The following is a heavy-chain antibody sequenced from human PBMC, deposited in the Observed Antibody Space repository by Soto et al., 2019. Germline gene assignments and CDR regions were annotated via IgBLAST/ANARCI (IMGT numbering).Heavy chain of an antibody. J-gene: IGHJ4*02. V-gene: IGHV1-18*01. D-gene: IGHD6-13*01. Sequence: QVHMVQSGAEVKKPGASVKVSCKASGYIFPSYGISWVRQAPGQGLVWMGWISAHNGNTKYAQKFQGRVTMTTDTSTSTAHMELRGLRSDDTAVYYCAKVERYSSSQPLIWGRGTLVTVSS. CDR1: GYIFPSYG. CDR2: ISAHNGNT. CDR3: AKVERYSSSQPLI.